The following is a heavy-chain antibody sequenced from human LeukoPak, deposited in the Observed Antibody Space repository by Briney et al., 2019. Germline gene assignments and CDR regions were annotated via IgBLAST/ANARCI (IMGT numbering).Heavy chain of an antibody. CDR2: IYYSGST. J-gene: IGHJ3*02. Sequence: SETLSLTCTVSGGSISSYYWSWIRQPPGKGLEWIGYIYYSGSTNYNPSLKSRVTISVDTSKNQFSLNLSSVTAADTAVYYCARWGSNAFDIWGQGTMVTVSS. CDR3: ARWGSNAFDI. V-gene: IGHV4-59*01. D-gene: IGHD7-27*01. CDR1: GGSISSYY.